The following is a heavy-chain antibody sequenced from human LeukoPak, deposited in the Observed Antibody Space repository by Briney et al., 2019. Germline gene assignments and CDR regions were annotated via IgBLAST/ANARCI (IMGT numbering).Heavy chain of an antibody. Sequence: ASVKVSCKASGYTFTSYGISWVRQAPGQGLEWMRWINANSGGTNYAQKLQCRVTMTRDTSISTAFMELSRQRSDDTAVYYCAKKLRYFESRVHSFDIWGQGTTVTVRS. CDR1: GYTFTSYG. D-gene: IGHD3-22*01. V-gene: IGHV1-2*02. CDR3: AKKLRYFESRVHSFDI. J-gene: IGHJ3*02. CDR2: INANSGGT.